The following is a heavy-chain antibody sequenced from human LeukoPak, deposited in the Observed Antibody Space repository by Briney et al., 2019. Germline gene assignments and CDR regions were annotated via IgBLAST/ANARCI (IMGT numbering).Heavy chain of an antibody. CDR2: ISSDGTII. CDR1: GFSVRSYW. V-gene: IGHV3-74*01. CDR3: TRLHGAYPIDF. Sequence: PGGSLRLSCAVSGFSVRSYWMSWVRQAPGKGLVWVSRISSDGTIISYADSVKGRFTISRDNAKNSVYLQMNSLRAEDTAVYYCTRLHGAYPIDFWGQGTLVTVSS. J-gene: IGHJ4*02. D-gene: IGHD4/OR15-4a*01.